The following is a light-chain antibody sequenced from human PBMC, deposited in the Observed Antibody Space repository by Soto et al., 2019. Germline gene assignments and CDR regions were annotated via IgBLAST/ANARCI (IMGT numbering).Light chain of an antibody. J-gene: IGLJ3*02. V-gene: IGLV1-44*01. Sequence: QSVLTQQPSASATPGQRVTIPCSGSSSNIGSNNVEWYQHLPGTAPKLLIYSNNQGPSGVPDRCSGSKSGTSASLAISGLQSEDEADYYCASWDDSVNGLVIGGGTKVTVL. CDR1: SSNIGSNN. CDR2: SNN. CDR3: ASWDDSVNGLV.